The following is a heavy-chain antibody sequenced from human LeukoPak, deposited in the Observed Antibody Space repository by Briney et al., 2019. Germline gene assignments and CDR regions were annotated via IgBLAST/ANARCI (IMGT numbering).Heavy chain of an antibody. D-gene: IGHD6-13*01. CDR1: GGTFSSYA. Sequence: SVKVSCEASGGTFSSYAISWVRQAAGQGLEWMGGIIPIFGTANYAQKFQGRVTITADESTSTAYMELSSLRSEDTAVYYCARLPIAAAGSYWGQGTLVTVSS. V-gene: IGHV1-69*01. J-gene: IGHJ4*02. CDR3: ARLPIAAAGSY. CDR2: IIPIFGTA.